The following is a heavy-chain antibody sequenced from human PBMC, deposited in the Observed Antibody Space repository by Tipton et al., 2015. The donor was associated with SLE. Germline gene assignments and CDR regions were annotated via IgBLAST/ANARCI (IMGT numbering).Heavy chain of an antibody. CDR1: GGSFSGYY. Sequence: AVCGGSFSGYYWSWIRQPPGKGLEWIGEINHSGSTNYNPSLKSRVTISVDTSKNQFSLKLSSVTAADTAVYYCATDYDFWSGYLGYWGQGTLVTVSS. D-gene: IGHD3-3*01. CDR2: INHSGST. CDR3: ATDYDFWSGYLGY. V-gene: IGHV4-34*01. J-gene: IGHJ4*02.